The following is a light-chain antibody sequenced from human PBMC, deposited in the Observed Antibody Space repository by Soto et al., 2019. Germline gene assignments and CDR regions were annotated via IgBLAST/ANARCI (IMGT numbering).Light chain of an antibody. CDR2: GAS. J-gene: IGKJ2*01. V-gene: IGKV3-20*01. Sequence: EIVLTQSPGTLSLSPGERATLSCRASQSVSSSYLAWYQQKPGQAPRLLIYGASSRATGSPDRFSGSGSGTDFTLTISRLAPEDFAVYYCQQYGSSAYTFGQGTKLEIK. CDR3: QQYGSSAYT. CDR1: QSVSSSY.